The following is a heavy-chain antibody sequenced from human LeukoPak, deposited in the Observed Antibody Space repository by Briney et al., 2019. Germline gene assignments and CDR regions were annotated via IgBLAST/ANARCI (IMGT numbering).Heavy chain of an antibody. CDR1: GCSISSGSYY. D-gene: IGHD3-3*01. CDR2: IYTIGST. Sequence: PSQTLSLTCTASGCSISSGSYYWIWIRQPAGQGLEWIGRIYTIGSTNYNPSLKSRVSISVDTSKNQFSLKLSSVTAADTAVYYCAREESLRFLEWLWDYWGQGTLGTVSS. J-gene: IGHJ4*02. CDR3: AREESLRFLEWLWDY. V-gene: IGHV4-61*02.